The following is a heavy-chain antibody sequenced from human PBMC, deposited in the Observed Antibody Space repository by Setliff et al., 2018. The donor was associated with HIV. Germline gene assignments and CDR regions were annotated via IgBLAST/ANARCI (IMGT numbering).Heavy chain of an antibody. CDR1: GGSIRSIDYF. CDR3: ARGRNYYGSGSYYNVLLGSKYYYYMDV. J-gene: IGHJ6*03. CDR2: IYYGGTT. Sequence: SETLSLTCTVSGGSIRSIDYFWGWIRQPPGKGLEWLGNIGNIYYGGTTYYNPSLKGRITISVFTSSQQFSLKLSSVTAADTAVYYCARGRNYYGSGSYYNVLLGSKYYYYMDVWGKGTTVTVSS. V-gene: IGHV4-39*01. D-gene: IGHD3-10*01.